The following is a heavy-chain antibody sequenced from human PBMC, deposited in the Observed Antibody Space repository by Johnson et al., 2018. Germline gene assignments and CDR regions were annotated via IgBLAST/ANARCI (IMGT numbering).Heavy chain of an antibody. V-gene: IGHV3-11*04. CDR1: GFTFSDYC. J-gene: IGHJ6*03. Sequence: QVQLVEAGGGLVKPRGSLRLSCAASGFTFSDYCMTWIRQAPGKAPEWVSSITATATTIHSEDSVKGRFTVSRDNAKNSLYLQMNGLRVEDTAVYYCARDHHYDLLFMDVWGKGTTVTVSS. D-gene: IGHD3-3*01. CDR2: ITATATTI. CDR3: ARDHHYDLLFMDV.